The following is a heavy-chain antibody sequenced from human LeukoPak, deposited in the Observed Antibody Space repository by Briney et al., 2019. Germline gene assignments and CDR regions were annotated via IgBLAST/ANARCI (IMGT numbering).Heavy chain of an antibody. CDR3: ARVAVAGPTGWFDS. J-gene: IGHJ5*01. CDR1: GFALRSYT. Sequence: GGSLRLSCAASGFALRSYTVTWVRQAPGKGLEWVSSISSTSAYIYYAESVKGRFSISRDNVDNVVHLQMSSLTNEDTAAYYCARVAVAGPTGWFDSWGQGTLVTVSS. CDR2: ISSTSAYI. V-gene: IGHV3-21*01. D-gene: IGHD6-19*01.